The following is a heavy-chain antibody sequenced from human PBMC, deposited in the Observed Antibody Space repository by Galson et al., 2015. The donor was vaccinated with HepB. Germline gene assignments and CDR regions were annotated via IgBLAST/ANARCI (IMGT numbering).Heavy chain of an antibody. J-gene: IGHJ5*02. D-gene: IGHD2-2*01. Sequence: SVKVSCKASGGTLNSHAISWVRQAPGQGLEWMGRVIPMFDVADYPQKFQDRVTITADKSTNTVYLELSTLRSDDTAAYFCANQSTSSVGNWFDPWGQGTLVTVSS. CDR3: ANQSTSSVGNWFDP. V-gene: IGHV1-69*04. CDR2: VIPMFDVA. CDR1: GGTLNSHA.